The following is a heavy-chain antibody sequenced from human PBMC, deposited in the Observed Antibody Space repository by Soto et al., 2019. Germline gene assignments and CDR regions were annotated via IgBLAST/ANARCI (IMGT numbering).Heavy chain of an antibody. D-gene: IGHD2-21*02. CDR2: IITLFGTS. Sequence: VQLMQSGAEVTKPGSSVKVSCKASGGTFSSHSINWVRQAPGQGLEWMGGIITLFGTSHYAQNFQGRVTITADQSTSTADMELNSLTSDDTAVYYCAREVGYGDFSAALLDWGQGTLVTVSS. CDR3: AREVGYGDFSAALLD. CDR1: GGTFSSHS. V-gene: IGHV1-69*01. J-gene: IGHJ4*02.